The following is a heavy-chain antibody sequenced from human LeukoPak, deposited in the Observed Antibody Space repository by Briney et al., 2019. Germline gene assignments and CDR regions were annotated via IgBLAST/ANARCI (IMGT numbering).Heavy chain of an antibody. D-gene: IGHD1-1*01. Sequence: PGGSLRLSCAASGFIFSDYYMTWLRQAPGQGLEWVAHIDVRGDTILYEDSVKGRFTISRDSAKNSLFLQMNSLRVEDTAVYYCAREDNVWNLLYNYYMDVWGKGTTVTVS. CDR3: AREDNVWNLLYNYYMDV. J-gene: IGHJ6*03. V-gene: IGHV3-11*01. CDR1: GFIFSDYY. CDR2: IDVRGDTI.